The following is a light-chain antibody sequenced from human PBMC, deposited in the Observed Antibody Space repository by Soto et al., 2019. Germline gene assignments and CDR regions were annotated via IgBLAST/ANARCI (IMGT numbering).Light chain of an antibody. V-gene: IGKV3-20*01. CDR1: QSVSSGH. CDR2: GAS. Sequence: EVVLTQSPDTLSLSPGERATLSCRASQSVSSGHLAWYQYKPGQAPRLLIYGASNRAAGISDRFSGSGSGTDFTLTISRLESEDFAVYYCQQYHISPRTFGQGTKVEI. J-gene: IGKJ1*01. CDR3: QQYHISPRT.